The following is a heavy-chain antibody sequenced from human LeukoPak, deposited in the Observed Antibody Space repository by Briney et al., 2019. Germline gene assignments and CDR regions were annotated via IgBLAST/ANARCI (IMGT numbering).Heavy chain of an antibody. Sequence: SETLSLTCTVSPDSTTSNFWSWVRQPPGKGLEWIGEIHRSGSTNYSPSLQSRVTISIDRSKNQIALELSSVTAADTAVYYCAREIVGGFNPGAYWGQGTLVTVSS. CDR1: PDSTTSNF. V-gene: IGHV4-4*02. CDR2: IHRSGST. D-gene: IGHD1-14*01. J-gene: IGHJ4*02. CDR3: AREIVGGFNPGAY.